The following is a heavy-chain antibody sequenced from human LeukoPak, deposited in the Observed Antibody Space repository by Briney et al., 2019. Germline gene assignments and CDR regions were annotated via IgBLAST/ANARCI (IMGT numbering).Heavy chain of an antibody. CDR2: ISAGGGST. V-gene: IGHV3-23*01. J-gene: IGHJ4*02. Sequence: PGGSLRLSCAASGFTFSSCAMSWVRQAPGKGLEWVSAISAGGGSTYYADSVQGRFTISRDNSKNTLYLQMNSLRAEDTAVYYCAKSTRITIFGVVRDENFDYWGQGTLVTVSS. CDR1: GFTFSSCA. CDR3: AKSTRITIFGVVRDENFDY. D-gene: IGHD3-3*01.